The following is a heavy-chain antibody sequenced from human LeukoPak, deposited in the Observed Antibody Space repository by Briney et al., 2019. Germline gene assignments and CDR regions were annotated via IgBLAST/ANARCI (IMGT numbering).Heavy chain of an antibody. D-gene: IGHD6-13*01. J-gene: IGHJ4*02. Sequence: GGSLRLSCAASGFTFSSYAMSWVRQAPGKGLGWVSAINPTGGSTYYADSVKGRFTISRDNSKNTLYLQMNSLRAEDTAVYFCPSAGSHSYFDSWGPGTLVTVSS. CDR3: PSAGSHSYFDS. CDR1: GFTFSSYA. V-gene: IGHV3-23*01. CDR2: INPTGGST.